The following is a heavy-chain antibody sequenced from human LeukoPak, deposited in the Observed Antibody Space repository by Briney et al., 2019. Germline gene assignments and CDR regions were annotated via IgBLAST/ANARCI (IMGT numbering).Heavy chain of an antibody. D-gene: IGHD3-3*01. V-gene: IGHV1-2*06. Sequence: ASVKVSCKASGYTFTGYYMHWVRQAPGQGLEWMGRINPNSGGTNYAQKFQGRVTMTRDTSISTAYMELSRLRSDDTAVYYCARSDFWSGYYTTYNWFDLWGQGTLVTVSS. CDR1: GYTFTGYY. CDR2: INPNSGGT. CDR3: ARSDFWSGYYTTYNWFDL. J-gene: IGHJ5*02.